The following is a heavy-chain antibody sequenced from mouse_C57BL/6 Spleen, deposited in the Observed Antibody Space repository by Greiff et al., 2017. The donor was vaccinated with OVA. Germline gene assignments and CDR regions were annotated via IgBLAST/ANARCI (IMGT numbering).Heavy chain of an antibody. CDR2: IYPRSGNT. CDR1: GYTFTSYG. J-gene: IGHJ2*01. CDR3: ARATTVVAHYFDY. Sequence: QVQLKESGAELARPGASVKLSCKASGYTFTSYGISWVKQRTGQGLEWIGEIYPRSGNTYYNEKFKGKATLTADKSSSTAYMELRSLTSEDSAVYFCARATTVVAHYFDYWGQGTTLTVSS. D-gene: IGHD1-1*01. V-gene: IGHV1-81*01.